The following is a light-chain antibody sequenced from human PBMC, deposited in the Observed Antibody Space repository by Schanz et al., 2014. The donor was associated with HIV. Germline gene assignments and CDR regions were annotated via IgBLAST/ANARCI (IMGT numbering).Light chain of an antibody. CDR1: QSVSSH. CDR3: QQANSFPLT. CDR2: DAS. Sequence: EIVLTQSPAILSLSPGDRATLSCRASQSVSSHLAWYQQKPGQAPRLLIYDASNRATGIPARFSGSGSGTEFTLTISRLEPEDFATYYCQQANSFPLTFGGGTKVEIK. V-gene: IGKV3-11*01. J-gene: IGKJ4*01.